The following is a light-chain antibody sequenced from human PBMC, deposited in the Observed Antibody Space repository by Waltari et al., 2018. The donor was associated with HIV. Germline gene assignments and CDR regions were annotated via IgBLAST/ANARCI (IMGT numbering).Light chain of an antibody. V-gene: IGKV3-11*01. J-gene: IGKJ5*01. Sequence: EIVLTQSPATLSLSPGERATLSCRASQSVSRHLAWDQQNPGQAPRLLIDAASNRATGIPARFRGSGSGTYFTLTISSLGPEDVAVYYCQQRSNWPITFGQGARLEIK. CDR2: AAS. CDR1: QSVSRH. CDR3: QQRSNWPIT.